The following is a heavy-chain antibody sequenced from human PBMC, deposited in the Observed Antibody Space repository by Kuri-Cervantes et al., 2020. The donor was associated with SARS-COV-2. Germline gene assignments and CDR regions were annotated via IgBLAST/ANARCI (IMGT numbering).Heavy chain of an antibody. D-gene: IGHD3-10*01. CDR1: GYTFTDYY. J-gene: IGHJ5*02. V-gene: IGHV1-46*01. Sequence: ASVKVSCKASGYTFTDYYMHWVRQAPGQGLEWMGMINPSGGSASYAQKFQGRVTMTRNTSISTAYMELSSLRSEDTAVYYCARRPGSGSYEVKGWFDPWGQGTLVTVSS. CDR3: ARRPGSGSYEVKGWFDP. CDR2: INPSGGSA.